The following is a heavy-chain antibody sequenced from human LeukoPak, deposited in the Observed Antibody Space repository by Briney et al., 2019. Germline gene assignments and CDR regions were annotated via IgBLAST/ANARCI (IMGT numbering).Heavy chain of an antibody. D-gene: IGHD2-8*02. CDR2: IYNSGST. V-gene: IGHV4-59*08. CDR1: GGSISGYY. CDR3: ARQHSTGDHYGMDV. J-gene: IGHJ6*02. Sequence: SETLSLTCTVSGGSISGYYWSWIRQPPGKGLEWIGYIYNSGSTNYNPSLKSRVTISVDTSKNQFSLKLSSVTAADTAVYYCARQHSTGDHYGMDVWGQGATVTVSS.